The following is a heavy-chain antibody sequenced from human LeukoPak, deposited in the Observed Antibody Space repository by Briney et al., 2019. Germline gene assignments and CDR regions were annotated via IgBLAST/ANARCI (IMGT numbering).Heavy chain of an antibody. D-gene: IGHD6-19*01. CDR3: ARCAIAVADIYYYYYMDV. J-gene: IGHJ6*03. CDR1: GDSVSSNSAA. Sequence: SQTLSLTCAISGDSVSSNSAAWNWIRQSPSRGLEWLGRTYYRSKWYNDYAVSVKSRITINPDTSKNQFSLRLNSVTPEDTAVYYCARCAIAVADIYYYYYMDVWGKGTTVIISS. V-gene: IGHV6-1*01. CDR2: TYYRSKWYN.